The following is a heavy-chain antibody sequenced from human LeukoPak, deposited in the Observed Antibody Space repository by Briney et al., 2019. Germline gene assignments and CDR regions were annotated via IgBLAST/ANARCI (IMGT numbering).Heavy chain of an antibody. Sequence: GESLKISCKGSGYSFTSYWIGWVRQMPGKGLEWMGIIYPGDSDTRYSPSFQGQVTISADKSISTAYPQWSSLKASDTAMYYCARHQWELLGWFDPWGQGTLVTVSS. CDR2: IYPGDSDT. V-gene: IGHV5-51*01. CDR1: GYSFTSYW. CDR3: ARHQWELLGWFDP. D-gene: IGHD1-26*01. J-gene: IGHJ5*02.